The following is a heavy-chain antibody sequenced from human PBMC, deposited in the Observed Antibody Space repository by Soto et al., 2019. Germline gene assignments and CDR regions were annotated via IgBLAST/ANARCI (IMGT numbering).Heavy chain of an antibody. CDR2: IYYSGST. CDR1: GGSISSYY. D-gene: IGHD4-17*01. V-gene: IGHV4-59*01. Sequence: SETLSLTCTVSGGSISSYYWSWIRQPPGKGLEWIGYIYYSGSTNYNPSLKSRVTISVDTSKNQFSLKLSSVTVADTAVYYCARSYGDYDYWGQGTLVTVSS. CDR3: ARSYGDYDY. J-gene: IGHJ4*02.